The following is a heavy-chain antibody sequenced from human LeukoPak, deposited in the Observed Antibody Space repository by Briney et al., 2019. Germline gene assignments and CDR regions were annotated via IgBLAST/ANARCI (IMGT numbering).Heavy chain of an antibody. V-gene: IGHV3-9*01. D-gene: IGHD2-21*02. CDR2: ISWNSGSI. Sequence: GGSLRLSCAASGFTFDDYAMHWVRQAPGKGLEWVSGISWNSGSIDYADSVKGRFTISRDNAKNSLYLQMNSLRAEDTAVYYCARDLSWAYCGGDCYSPYYYYGMDVWGQGTTVTVSS. J-gene: IGHJ6*02. CDR3: ARDLSWAYCGGDCYSPYYYYGMDV. CDR1: GFTFDDYA.